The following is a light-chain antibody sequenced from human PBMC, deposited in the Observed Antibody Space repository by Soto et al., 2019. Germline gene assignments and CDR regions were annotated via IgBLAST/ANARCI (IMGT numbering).Light chain of an antibody. CDR2: DAS. CDR1: QTISGW. V-gene: IGKV1-5*01. J-gene: IGKJ4*02. Sequence: LSYCTLSASVGETVTLTCRASQTISGWLAWYQQRPGKAPKLLIFDASSLESGVPSRFSGGGSGTNLTLTISSLQSEDFATYYCQQYNSTPRTFGGGTKV. CDR3: QQYNSTPRT.